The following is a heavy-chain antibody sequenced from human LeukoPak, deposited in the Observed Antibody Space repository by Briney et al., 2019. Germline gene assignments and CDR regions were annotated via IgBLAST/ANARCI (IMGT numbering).Heavy chain of an antibody. CDR2: IHPSGML. D-gene: IGHD1-26*01. Sequence: PSETLSLTCTVPGASFNSDDQYWNWTGHSPGKGLEWIGSIHPSGMLYNNPSLERRVTMSRDKAKNQFSLNLNSVTAADTAVYFCSRGLYSRKLGYWGQGILVTVSS. J-gene: IGHJ4*02. CDR3: SRGLYSRKLGY. CDR1: GASFNSDDQY. V-gene: IGHV4-31*03.